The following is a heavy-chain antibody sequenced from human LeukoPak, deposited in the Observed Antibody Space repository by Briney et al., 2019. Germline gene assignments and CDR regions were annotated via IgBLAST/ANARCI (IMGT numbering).Heavy chain of an antibody. J-gene: IGHJ4*02. V-gene: IGHV4-39*01. CDR2: IYYSGST. D-gene: IGHD3-9*01. CDR1: GGSISSSSYY. CDR3: GGYDILTGYY. Sequence: SETLSLTCTVSGGSISSSSYYWGWIRRPPGKGLEWIGSIYYSGSTYYNPSLKSRVTISVDTSKNQFSLKLSSVTAADTAVYYCGGYDILTGYYWGQGTLVTVSS.